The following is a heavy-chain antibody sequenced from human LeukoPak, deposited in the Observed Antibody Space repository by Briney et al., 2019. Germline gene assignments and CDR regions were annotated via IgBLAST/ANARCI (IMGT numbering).Heavy chain of an antibody. Sequence: SETLSFTCTVSGDSISSSNSYRGWIRQPPGKGLEWIGSLYYSGSSYYNPSLKSRVTISVDTSKNQFSLKLSSVTAADTAVYYCTRGEDYFDYWGQGTLVTVSS. CDR2: LYYSGSS. J-gene: IGHJ4*02. D-gene: IGHD1-26*01. V-gene: IGHV4-39*07. CDR1: GDSISSSNSY. CDR3: TRGEDYFDY.